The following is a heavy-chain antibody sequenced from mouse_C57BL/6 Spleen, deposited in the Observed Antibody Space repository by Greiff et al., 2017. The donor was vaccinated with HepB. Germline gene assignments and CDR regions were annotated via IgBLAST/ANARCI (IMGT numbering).Heavy chain of an antibody. Sequence: EVMLVESGAELVRPGASVKLSCTASGFNIKDDYMHWVKQRPEQGLEWIGWIDPENGDTEYASKFQGKATITADTSSNTAYLQLSSLTAEDTAVYYCTTLYDYVDYWGQGTTLTVSS. J-gene: IGHJ2*01. CDR3: TTLYDYVDY. V-gene: IGHV14-4*01. D-gene: IGHD2-3*01. CDR2: IDPENGDT. CDR1: GFNIKDDY.